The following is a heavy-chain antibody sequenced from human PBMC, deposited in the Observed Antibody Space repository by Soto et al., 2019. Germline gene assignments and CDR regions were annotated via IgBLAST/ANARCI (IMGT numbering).Heavy chain of an antibody. Sequence: EVQLLESGGGLVQPGGSLRLSCAASGFTFSSYAMSWVRQAPGKGLEWVSAISGSGVSTYYADSEKGRFTISRDNSKNPLYLQMNSLRAEDTAVYYCAKEKAYSSGWDGMDVWGQGTTVTVSS. CDR2: ISGSGVST. D-gene: IGHD6-19*01. V-gene: IGHV3-23*01. CDR3: AKEKAYSSGWDGMDV. J-gene: IGHJ6*02. CDR1: GFTFSSYA.